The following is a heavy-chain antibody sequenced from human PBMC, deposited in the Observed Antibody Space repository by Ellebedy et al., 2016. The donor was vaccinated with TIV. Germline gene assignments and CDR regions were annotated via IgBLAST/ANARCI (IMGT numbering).Heavy chain of an antibody. V-gene: IGHV3-48*01. CDR3: ARDNYYDPLDV. Sequence: GESLKISCAASGFTFSSYSMNWVRQAPGKGLEWVSYISSSSTIYYADSVKGRFTISRDNAQNSLYLQMNSLRADDTAVYYCARDNYYDPLDVWGQGTMVTVSS. CDR1: GFTFSSYS. CDR2: ISSSSTI. D-gene: IGHD3-22*01. J-gene: IGHJ3*01.